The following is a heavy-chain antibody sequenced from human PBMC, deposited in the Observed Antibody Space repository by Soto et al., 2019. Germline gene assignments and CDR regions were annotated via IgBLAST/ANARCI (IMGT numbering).Heavy chain of an antibody. CDR1: GFSIPDYG. V-gene: IGHV3-23*01. Sequence: EVQLLESGGGSVQPGGYLKLSCGVSGFSIPDYGVTWVRQHPGKVLEWVSGFTGGHGKTFYADSVRGRFTLSREDSRNTVYLQMDSLRVEDTAVYYCTSWNGDGDSWGQGTLVTVSS. CDR2: FTGGHGKT. CDR3: TSWNGDGDS. D-gene: IGHD1-1*01. J-gene: IGHJ4*02.